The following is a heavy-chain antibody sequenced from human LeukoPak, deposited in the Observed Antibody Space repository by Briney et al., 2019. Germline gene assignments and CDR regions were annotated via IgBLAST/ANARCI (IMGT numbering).Heavy chain of an antibody. J-gene: IGHJ4*02. D-gene: IGHD3-22*01. V-gene: IGHV1-8*03. Sequence: ASVKVSCKTSGYTFTTYDITWVRQATGQGLEWMGWMNPNSGNTAYAQKFQGRVTITRNTSISTAYMELSSLRSEDTAVYYCAREDYYDSGSNDYWGQGTLVTVSS. CDR2: MNPNSGNT. CDR1: GYTFTTYD. CDR3: AREDYYDSGSNDY.